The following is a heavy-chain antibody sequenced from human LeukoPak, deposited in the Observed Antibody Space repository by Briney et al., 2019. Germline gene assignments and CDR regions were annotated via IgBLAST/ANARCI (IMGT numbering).Heavy chain of an antibody. D-gene: IGHD3-10*01. CDR2: IYPGDSDT. CDR1: GYSFTSYW. V-gene: IGHV5-51*01. J-gene: IGHJ5*02. CDR3: ARTYYYGSGSYYNGLWFDP. Sequence: GESLKISCKGSGYSFTSYWIGWVRQMPGKGLEWMGIIYPGDSDTRYSPSFQGQVTISADKSISTAYLQWSSLKASDTAMYYCARTYYYGSGSYYNGLWFDPWAREPWSPSPQ.